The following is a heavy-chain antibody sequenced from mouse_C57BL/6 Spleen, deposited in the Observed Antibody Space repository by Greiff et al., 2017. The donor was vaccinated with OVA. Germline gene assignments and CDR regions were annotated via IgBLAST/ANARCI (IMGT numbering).Heavy chain of an antibody. CDR2: ISYDGSN. CDR3: ARITTVVASLDYYAMDY. Sequence: EVHLVESGPGLVKPSQSLSLTCSVTGYSITSGYYWNWIRQFPGNKLEWMGYISYDGSNNYNPSLKNRISITRDTSKNQFFLKLNSVTTEDTATYYCARITTVVASLDYYAMDYWGQGTSVTVSS. J-gene: IGHJ4*01. V-gene: IGHV3-6*01. CDR1: GYSITSGYY. D-gene: IGHD1-1*01.